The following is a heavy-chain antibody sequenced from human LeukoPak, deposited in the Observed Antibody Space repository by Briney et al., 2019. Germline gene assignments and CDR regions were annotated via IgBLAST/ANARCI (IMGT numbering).Heavy chain of an antibody. Sequence: SETLSLTCTVSGGSISSGGYYWSWIRQHPGKGLEWIGYIYYSGSTYYNPSLKSRVTISVDTSKNQFSLKLSSVTAADTAVYYCARENGDRTPYGMDVWGQGTTVTVSS. D-gene: IGHD4-17*01. CDR3: ARENGDRTPYGMDV. CDR2: IYYSGST. J-gene: IGHJ6*02. V-gene: IGHV4-31*03. CDR1: GGSISSGGYY.